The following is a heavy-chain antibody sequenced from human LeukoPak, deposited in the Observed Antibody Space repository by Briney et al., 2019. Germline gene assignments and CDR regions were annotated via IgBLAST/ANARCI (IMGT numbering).Heavy chain of an antibody. D-gene: IGHD3-22*01. Sequence: GASVTVSCKASGGTSNSHAISWVRQAPGQGLEWMGRIIPNLGTTNRAQNFQDRVTLTADKSTEQAHMEPTSPTSDDTAVYYWATTNDGGGYQWGDFFDFWGQGTLVTVSS. CDR2: IIPNLGTT. CDR1: GGTSNSHA. J-gene: IGHJ4*02. V-gene: IGHV1-69*04. CDR3: ATTNDGGGYQWGDFFDF.